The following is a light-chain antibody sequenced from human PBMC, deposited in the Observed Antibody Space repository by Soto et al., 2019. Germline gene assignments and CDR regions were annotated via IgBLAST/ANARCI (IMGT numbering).Light chain of an antibody. CDR2: GAS. V-gene: IGKV3-20*01. CDR3: EGEGSCRWT. CDR1: QSVSSSR. J-gene: IGKJ1*01. Sequence: SPPTLSSSPCPASPRSCSTSQSVSSSRLAWYRQKPGQAPRPLIYGASSRATGIPDRFSGSGSGTDFTLTISRLQPEDCAVYYCEGEGSCRWTLGQGTKL.